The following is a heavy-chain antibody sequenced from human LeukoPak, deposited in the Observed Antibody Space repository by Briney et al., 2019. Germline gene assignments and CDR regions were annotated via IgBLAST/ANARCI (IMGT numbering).Heavy chain of an antibody. V-gene: IGHV1-69*11. CDR1: GGTFSSYA. J-gene: IGHJ4*02. D-gene: IGHD6-13*01. CDR3: ATSSRTYSSTDY. Sequence: SVKVSCKASGGTFSSYAISWVRQAPGQGLEWMGWIIPILGSANYAQSFQGRVTMTADESTSTAYMELSSLRSEDTAVYYCATSSRTYSSTDYWGQGALVTVSS. CDR2: IIPILGSA.